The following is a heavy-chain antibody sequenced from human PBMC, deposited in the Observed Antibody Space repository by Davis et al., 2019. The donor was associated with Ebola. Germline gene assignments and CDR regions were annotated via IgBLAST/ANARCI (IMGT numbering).Heavy chain of an antibody. D-gene: IGHD6-13*01. V-gene: IGHV4-34*12. Sequence: SETLSLTCAVYGGSFSGYYWTWIRQPPGKGLEWIGEIIHFGTTNYNPSLKSRVTISVDTSKKQLSLNLSSVTASDTAVYYCARLYGTSWPDYWGQGTLVTVSP. CDR1: GGSFSGYY. CDR3: ARLYGTSWPDY. CDR2: IIHFGTT. J-gene: IGHJ4*02.